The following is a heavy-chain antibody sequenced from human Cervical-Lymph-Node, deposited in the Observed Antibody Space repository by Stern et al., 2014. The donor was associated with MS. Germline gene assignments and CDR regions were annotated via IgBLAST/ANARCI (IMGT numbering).Heavy chain of an antibody. Sequence: VQLVESGGGLVKPGGSLRLSCETSGFTFSDYYMNWVRQAPGKGLEWISYISHSDNTVYYADSVKGRFTISRDDAKNSLYLEMNSLRAEDPAVYYCARGVGMSHWGQGTLVTVSS. CDR3: ARGVGMSH. J-gene: IGHJ4*02. D-gene: IGHD2-21*01. CDR2: ISHSDNTV. V-gene: IGHV3-11*01. CDR1: GFTFSDYY.